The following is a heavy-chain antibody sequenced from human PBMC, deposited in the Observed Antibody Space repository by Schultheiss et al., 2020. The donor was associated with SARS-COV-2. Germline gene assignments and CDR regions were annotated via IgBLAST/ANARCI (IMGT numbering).Heavy chain of an antibody. V-gene: IGHV3-30*01. CDR3: ARDRDYGADY. D-gene: IGHD4-17*01. J-gene: IGHJ4*02. Sequence: GGSLRLSCAASGFRFNTYAMHWVRQAPGKGLEWVAVISYDGSSKYYADSVKGRFTISRDNSKNTLYLQMNSLRAEDTAVYYCARDRDYGADYWGQGTLVTVSS. CDR2: ISYDGSSK. CDR1: GFRFNTYA.